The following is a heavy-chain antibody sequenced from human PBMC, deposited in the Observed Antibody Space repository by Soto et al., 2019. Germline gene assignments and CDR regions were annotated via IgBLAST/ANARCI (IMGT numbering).Heavy chain of an antibody. CDR2: ISSDGSKK. J-gene: IGHJ4*02. CDR1: GFTFSNNG. D-gene: IGHD1-26*01. CDR3: AMDLYGGSSRFDY. Sequence: QVQLVESGGGVVQPGRSLRLYCVASGFTFSNNGIHWVRQAPGKGLEWVAVISSDGSKKYYADSVKGRFTISRDNYKNTLYLQMNSLRSEDTAVYYCAMDLYGGSSRFDYWGQGPLVTVSS. V-gene: IGHV3-30*03.